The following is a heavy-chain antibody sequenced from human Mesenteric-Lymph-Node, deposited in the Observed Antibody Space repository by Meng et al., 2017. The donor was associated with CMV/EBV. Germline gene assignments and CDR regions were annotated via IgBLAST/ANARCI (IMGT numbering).Heavy chain of an antibody. CDR2: VNHRGST. V-gene: IGHV4-34*01. CDR1: GGLFSDYN. CDR3: ATRVGVVYYFDY. J-gene: IGHJ4*02. D-gene: IGHD3-16*01. Sequence: SETLSLTCAVYGGLFSDYNWSWIRQPPGKGLEWIGEVNHRGSTNYNPSLQSRVTISVDTSKNQFSLKLTSLTAADTAVYYCATRVGVVYYFDYWGRGTLVTVSS.